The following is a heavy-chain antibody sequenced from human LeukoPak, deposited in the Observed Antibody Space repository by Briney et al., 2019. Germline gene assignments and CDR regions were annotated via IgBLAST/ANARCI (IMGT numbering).Heavy chain of an antibody. V-gene: IGHV4-30-4*01. CDR2: IYYSGST. J-gene: IGHJ4*02. CDR1: GGSISSGDYY. D-gene: IGHD4-17*01. CDR3: ASIPYYGQSPLFDY. Sequence: PSETLSLTCTVSGGSISSGDYYWSWIRQPPGKGLEWIGYIYYSGSTCYNPSLKSRVTISVDTSKNQFSLKLSSVTAADTAVYYCASIPYYGQSPLFDYWGQGTLVTVSS.